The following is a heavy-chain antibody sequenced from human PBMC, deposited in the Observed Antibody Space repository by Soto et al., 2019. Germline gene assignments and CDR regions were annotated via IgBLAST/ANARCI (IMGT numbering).Heavy chain of an antibody. J-gene: IGHJ3*01. CDR3: VRDPLYSSGGTCYSGRAFDV. V-gene: IGHV3-48*03. CDR2: ISNSGTTI. CDR1: GFTFSSHD. Sequence: GGSLRLSCAASGFTFSSHDMNWVRQAPGKGLEWVSHISNSGTTIYYTDSVKGRFTISRDNAKNSMYLKMNSLRAEDTAVYYCVRDPLYSSGGTCYSGRAFDVWGQGTMVTVS. D-gene: IGHD2-15*01.